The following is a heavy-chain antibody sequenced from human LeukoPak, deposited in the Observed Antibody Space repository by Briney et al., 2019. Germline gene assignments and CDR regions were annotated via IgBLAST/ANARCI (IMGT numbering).Heavy chain of an antibody. CDR1: GFTFSIYC. CDR3: ATSIDY. J-gene: IGHJ4*02. Sequence: PGGSLRLSCAASGFTFSIYCMHWVRQAPGKGLEWVAVISYDGSNKYYADSVKGRFTISRDNSKNTLYLQMNSVRAEDTAVYYCATSIDYWGQGTLVTVSS. CDR2: ISYDGSNK. V-gene: IGHV3-30*03.